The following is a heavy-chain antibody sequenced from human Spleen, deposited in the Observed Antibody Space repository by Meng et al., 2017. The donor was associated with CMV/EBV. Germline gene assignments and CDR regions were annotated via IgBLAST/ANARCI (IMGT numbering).Heavy chain of an antibody. J-gene: IGHJ4*02. CDR2: IYYSGST. CDR3: ARHGYLGFDY. V-gene: IGHV4-30-4*08. Sequence: QVHLQESGPGLVKPSQTLSLTFTVSGASISSGEYYWSLIRQPPGKGLEWIGYIYYSGSTYYNPSLKSRVTIPVDTSKNQFSLMLSSVTAADTAVYYCARHGYLGFDYWGQGTLVTASS. CDR1: GASISSGEYY. D-gene: IGHD5-24*01.